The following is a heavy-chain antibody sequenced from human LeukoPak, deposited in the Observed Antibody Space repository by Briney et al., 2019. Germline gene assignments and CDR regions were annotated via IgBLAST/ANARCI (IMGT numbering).Heavy chain of an antibody. CDR3: ARDRSAKGGNLAFDI. Sequence: SVKVSCKASGGTFSSYAISWVRQAPGQGLEWMGGIIPIFGTANYAQKFQGRVTITADESTSTGYMELSSLRSEDTAVYYCARDRSAKGGNLAFDIWGQGTMVTVSS. CDR1: GGTFSSYA. CDR2: IIPIFGTA. D-gene: IGHD4-23*01. V-gene: IGHV1-69*13. J-gene: IGHJ3*02.